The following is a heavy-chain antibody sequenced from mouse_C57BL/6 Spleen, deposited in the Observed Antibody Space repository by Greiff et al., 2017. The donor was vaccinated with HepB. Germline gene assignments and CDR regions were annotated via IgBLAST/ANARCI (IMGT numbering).Heavy chain of an antibody. V-gene: IGHV1-76*01. D-gene: IGHD2-1*01. Sequence: VQLQQSGAELVRPGASVKLSCKASGYTFTDYYINWVKQRPGQGLEWIARIYPGSGNTYYNEKFKGKATLTAEKSSSTAYMQLSSLTSEDSAVYFCARYGNDWYFDVWGTGTTVTVSS. CDR1: GYTFTDYY. CDR3: ARYGNDWYFDV. CDR2: IYPGSGNT. J-gene: IGHJ1*03.